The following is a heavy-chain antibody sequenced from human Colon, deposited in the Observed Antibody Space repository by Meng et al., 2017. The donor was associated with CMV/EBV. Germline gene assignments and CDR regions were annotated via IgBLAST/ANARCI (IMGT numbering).Heavy chain of an antibody. D-gene: IGHD6-13*01. J-gene: IGHJ4*02. Sequence: QVQLVQSGAEMKKPWASVKVSCKASGYTFSNYGISWLRQAPGQGLEWMGWISAYNGNTNYAQNFQGRLTVTTDTSTNTAYMELTRLRSDDTAVYFCARGGYISSWYVAPDYWGQGTLVTVSS. V-gene: IGHV1-18*01. CDR2: ISAYNGNT. CDR3: ARGGYISSWYVAPDY. CDR1: GYTFSNYG.